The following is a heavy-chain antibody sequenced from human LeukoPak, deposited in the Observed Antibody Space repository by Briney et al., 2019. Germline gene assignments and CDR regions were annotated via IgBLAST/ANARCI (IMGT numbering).Heavy chain of an antibody. CDR3: ARERNEQLTID. V-gene: IGHV4-31*03. J-gene: IGHJ4*02. Sequence: SETLSLTCTVSGGXISSGGYYWSWIRQHPGMGLEWIGYIYYSGSTYYNPSLKSRVTISVDTSKNQFSLKLSSVTAADTAVYYCARERNEQLTIDWGQGTLVTVSS. D-gene: IGHD3-10*01. CDR2: IYYSGST. CDR1: GGXISSGGYY.